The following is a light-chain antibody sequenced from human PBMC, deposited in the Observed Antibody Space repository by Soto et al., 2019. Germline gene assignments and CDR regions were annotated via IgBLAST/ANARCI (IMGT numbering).Light chain of an antibody. J-gene: IGKJ1*01. Sequence: TQSPGTLCLSPGGRATLSCRASQSVSGWLAWYQQKPGEAPKLLIYDASALPRGVPSRFSGSGSGTKFTLTIASLQPDDFATYYCQQYETFSGTFGPGTKVDIK. CDR3: QQYETFSGT. V-gene: IGKV1-5*01. CDR2: DAS. CDR1: QSVSGW.